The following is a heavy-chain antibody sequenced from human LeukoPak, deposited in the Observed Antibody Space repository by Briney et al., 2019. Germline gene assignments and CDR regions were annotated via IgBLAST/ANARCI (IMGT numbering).Heavy chain of an antibody. CDR3: ARDPFYYASGL. J-gene: IGHJ4*02. Sequence: PGGSLRLSCAASGFTVSDNYMSWVRQAPGKGLQWVSVTSATGSTYYADSVKGRFSISRDNSKNTLYLQMNSLRGEDTAVYYCARDPFYYASGLWGQGTLVTVSS. V-gene: IGHV3-66*01. D-gene: IGHD3-10*01. CDR2: TSATGST. CDR1: GFTVSDNY.